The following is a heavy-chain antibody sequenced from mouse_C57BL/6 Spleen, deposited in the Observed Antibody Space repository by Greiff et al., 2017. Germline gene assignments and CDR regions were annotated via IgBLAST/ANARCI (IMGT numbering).Heavy chain of an antibody. Sequence: VQRVESGPGLVAPSPSLSITCTVSGFSLTSYGVSWVRQPPGKGLEWLGVIWGDGSTNYHSTLISRLSISKDNSKSQVFLKLNSLQTDDTATYYCANSLWPRGYAMDYWGQGTSVTVSS. CDR1: GFSLTSYG. CDR2: IWGDGST. CDR3: ANSLWPRGYAMDY. V-gene: IGHV2-3*01. D-gene: IGHD1-1*02. J-gene: IGHJ4*01.